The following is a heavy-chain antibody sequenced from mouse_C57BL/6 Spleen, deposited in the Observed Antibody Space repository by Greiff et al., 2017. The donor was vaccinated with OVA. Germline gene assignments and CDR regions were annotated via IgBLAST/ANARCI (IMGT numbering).Heavy chain of an antibody. CDR1: GYTFTSYW. CDR3: ARVEGLRRSFDY. CDR2: IYPGSGST. J-gene: IGHJ2*01. V-gene: IGHV1-55*01. Sequence: VQLQQPGAELVKPGASVKMSCKASGYTFTSYWITWVKQRPGQGLEWIGDIYPGSGSTNYNEKFKSKATLTVDTSSSTAYMQLSSLTSEDSAVYYCARVEGLRRSFDYWGQGTTLTVSS. D-gene: IGHD2-4*01.